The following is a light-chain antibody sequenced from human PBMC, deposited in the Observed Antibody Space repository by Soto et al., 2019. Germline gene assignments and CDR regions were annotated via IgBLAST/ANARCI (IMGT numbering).Light chain of an antibody. V-gene: IGKV3D-15*01. CDR1: QSVSSN. CDR3: QQYNNWPPYT. J-gene: IGKJ2*01. CDR2: GAS. Sequence: EIVMTQSPATLSVSPGERATLSCRASQSVSSNLAWYQQKPGQAPRLLLYGASTRATGIPARFRGSGSGTEFTLTISRLQSEDFAVYYRQQYNNWPPYTLAQGTQLAIK.